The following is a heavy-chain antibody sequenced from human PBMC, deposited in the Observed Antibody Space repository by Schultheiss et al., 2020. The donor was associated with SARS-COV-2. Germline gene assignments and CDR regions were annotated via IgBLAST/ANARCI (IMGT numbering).Heavy chain of an antibody. CDR2: ISYDGSNK. Sequence: GGSLRLSCAASGFTVSSNYMSWVRQAPGKGLEWVAVISYDGSNKYYADSVKGRFTISRDNSKNTLYLQMNSLRAEDTAVYYCARAKDPNWNYARPFDPWGQGTLVTVSS. D-gene: IGHD1-7*01. J-gene: IGHJ5*02. CDR1: GFTVSSNY. V-gene: IGHV3-30-3*01. CDR3: ARAKDPNWNYARPFDP.